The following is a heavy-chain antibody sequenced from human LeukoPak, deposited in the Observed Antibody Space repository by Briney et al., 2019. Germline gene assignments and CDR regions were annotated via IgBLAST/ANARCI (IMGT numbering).Heavy chain of an antibody. CDR1: GFTFNTYA. D-gene: IGHD1-26*01. CDR3: GRDYSWNYCIDY. J-gene: IGHJ4*02. V-gene: IGHV3-30-3*01. CDR2: ISYDGSDK. Sequence: GGSLRLSCPASGFTFNTYAIHWVRQAPGKGLEWVAFISYDGSDKFYADSVKGRFTISRDNSKNMLYLQMNSLTTDDTAVYYCGRDYSWNYCIDYWGQGTLVTVSS.